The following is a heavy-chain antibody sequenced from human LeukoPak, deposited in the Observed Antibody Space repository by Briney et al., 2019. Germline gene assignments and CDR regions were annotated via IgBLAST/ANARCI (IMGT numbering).Heavy chain of an antibody. CDR1: GFTFNNYA. Sequence: PGGSLRLPCAGSGFTFNNYAMSWVRQAPGKGLEWVSGISGTSGRTYYADSVKGRFTISRDNSKNTLFLQMNSLRAEDTAVYYCAKDLPSNIIAASYYFDYWGQGTLVTVSS. J-gene: IGHJ4*02. V-gene: IGHV3-23*01. D-gene: IGHD6-6*01. CDR2: ISGTSGRT. CDR3: AKDLPSNIIAASYYFDY.